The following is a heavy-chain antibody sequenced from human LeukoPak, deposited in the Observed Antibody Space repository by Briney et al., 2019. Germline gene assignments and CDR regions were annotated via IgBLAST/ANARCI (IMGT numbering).Heavy chain of an antibody. Sequence: SETLSLTCAVSGYSISSGYYWGWIRQPPGKGLEWIGSVYHSESSYFNPSLKCRVSISLDTSKNQFSLKLNSVTAADTAVYYCASTGRSYYGDISFDYWGQGALVTVSS. CDR2: VYHSESS. V-gene: IGHV4-38-2*01. CDR3: ASTGRSYYGDISFDY. CDR1: GYSISSGYY. J-gene: IGHJ4*02. D-gene: IGHD1-26*01.